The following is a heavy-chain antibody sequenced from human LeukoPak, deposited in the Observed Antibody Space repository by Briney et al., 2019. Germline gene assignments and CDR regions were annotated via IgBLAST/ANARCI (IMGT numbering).Heavy chain of an antibody. Sequence: GGSLRLSCAASGFTFSSYWMSWVRQAPGKGLEWVANIKQDGSEKYYVDSVKGRFTISRDNAKNSLYLQMNSLRAEDTAVYYCARAGGYSYGYRWYFDLWGRGTLVTVSS. V-gene: IGHV3-7*01. CDR1: GFTFSSYW. D-gene: IGHD5-18*01. J-gene: IGHJ2*01. CDR2: IKQDGSEK. CDR3: ARAGGYSYGYRWYFDL.